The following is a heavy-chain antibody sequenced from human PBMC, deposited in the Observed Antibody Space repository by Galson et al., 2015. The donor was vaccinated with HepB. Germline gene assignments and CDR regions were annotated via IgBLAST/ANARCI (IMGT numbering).Heavy chain of an antibody. J-gene: IGHJ4*02. CDR3: ASFDSSGYHLFDY. V-gene: IGHV3-53*01. D-gene: IGHD3-22*01. CDR1: GFTVSSKY. CDR2: IYSGGST. Sequence: SLRLSCAASGFTVSSKYMSWVRQAPGKGLEWVSVIYSGGSTYYADSVKGRFTISRDNSKNTLYLQMNSLRAEDTAVYYCASFDSSGYHLFDYWGQGTLVTVSS.